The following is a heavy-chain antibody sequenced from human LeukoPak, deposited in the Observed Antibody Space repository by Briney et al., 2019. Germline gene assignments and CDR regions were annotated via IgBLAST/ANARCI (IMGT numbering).Heavy chain of an antibody. Sequence: SETLSLTCTVSGYSISSGYYWGWIRQPPGKGLEWIGSIYHSGSTYYNPSLKSRVTISVDTSKNQFSLKLSSVTAADTAVYYCARIGWESSVDYWGQGTLVTVSS. D-gene: IGHD3-16*02. V-gene: IGHV4-38-2*02. CDR3: ARIGWESSVDY. CDR1: GYSISSGYY. J-gene: IGHJ4*02. CDR2: IYHSGST.